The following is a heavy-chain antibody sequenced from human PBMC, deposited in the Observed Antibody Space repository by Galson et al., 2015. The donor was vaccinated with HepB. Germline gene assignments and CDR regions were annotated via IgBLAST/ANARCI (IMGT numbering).Heavy chain of an antibody. CDR3: ARDYYDSSGYPYGMDV. D-gene: IGHD3-22*01. J-gene: IGHJ6*02. V-gene: IGHV3-21*01. CDR2: ISSSSSYI. CDR1: GFTFSSYS. Sequence: SLRLSCAASGFTFSSYSMNWVRQAPGKGLEWVSSISSSSSYIYYADSVKGRFTISRDNAKNSLYLQMNSLRAEDTAVYYCARDYYDSSGYPYGMDVWGQGTTVTVSS.